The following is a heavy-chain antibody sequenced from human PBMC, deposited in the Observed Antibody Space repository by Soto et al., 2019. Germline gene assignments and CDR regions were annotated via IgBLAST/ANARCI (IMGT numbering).Heavy chain of an antibody. J-gene: IGHJ4*02. D-gene: IGHD6-19*01. CDR2: ISPYSGSR. V-gene: IGHV1-18*04. CDR1: GYDFERFP. Sequence: QVQLVQSGGEVKRPGASVKVSCKASGYDFERFPITWVRQARGQGLEWMGLISPYSGSRYYAEKFQGRVTMTTDTSTSTAYMDLRSRPSDGTGVYLCAREQYEFSDLYYVDCWCQGTRVTASS. CDR3: AREQYEFSDLYYVDC.